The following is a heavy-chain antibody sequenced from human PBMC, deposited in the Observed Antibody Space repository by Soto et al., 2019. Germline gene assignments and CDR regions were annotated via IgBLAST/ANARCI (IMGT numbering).Heavy chain of an antibody. D-gene: IGHD3-10*01. J-gene: IGHJ6*02. V-gene: IGHV4-30-2*01. CDR3: ARDYGSGVDV. CDR1: GGSISSGGYS. CDR2: IYHSGSS. Sequence: SETLSLTCAVSGGSISSGGYSWSWIRQPPGKGLEWIGYIYHSGSSYFNPSLKSRLIMSVDRSKNQFSLNLSSVTAADTAAYYCARDYGSGVDVWGQGTTVIVSS.